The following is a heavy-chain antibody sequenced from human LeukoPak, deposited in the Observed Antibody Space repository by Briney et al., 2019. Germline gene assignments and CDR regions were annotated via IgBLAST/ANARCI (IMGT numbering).Heavy chain of an antibody. V-gene: IGHV1-24*01. CDR2: FDPKDGAT. Sequence: ASVKVSCKISGYTLTELSMHWIRQAPGKGLEWMGGFDPKDGATVYARKFQGRLTMTEDTSTATAYMELSSLTSEDTAVYFCYDSTYWGQGTPVTVSS. J-gene: IGHJ4*02. D-gene: IGHD3-22*01. CDR3: YDSTY. CDR1: GYTLTELS.